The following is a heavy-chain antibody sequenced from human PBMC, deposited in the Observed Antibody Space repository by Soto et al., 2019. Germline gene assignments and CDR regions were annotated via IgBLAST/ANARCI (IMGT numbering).Heavy chain of an antibody. D-gene: IGHD4-17*01. J-gene: IGHJ4*02. CDR2: ISGSGGST. Sequence: VQLLESGGGLVQAGGSLRLSCAASGFIFSSYAMSWVRQAPGRGLEWVSSISGSGGSTYRADSVKGRFTISRDNSKNTLYLQMNSLRAEDTAVYYCAKRNGDYDYPDYWGQGTLVTVSS. CDR3: AKRNGDYDYPDY. V-gene: IGHV3-23*01. CDR1: GFIFSSYA.